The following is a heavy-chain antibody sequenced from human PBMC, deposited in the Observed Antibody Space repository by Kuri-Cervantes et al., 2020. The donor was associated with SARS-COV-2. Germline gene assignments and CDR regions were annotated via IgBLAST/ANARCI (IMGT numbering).Heavy chain of an antibody. CDR2: ISSSGSTI. CDR1: GFTFSYYY. D-gene: IGHD2-15*01. CDR3: ARDGLGYCSGGSCPTFDY. Sequence: GGSLRLSCAASGFTFSYYYMSWIRQAPGKGLEWVSYISSSGSTIYYADSVKGRFTISRDNAKNSLYLQMNSLRDEDTAVYYCARDGLGYCSGGSCPTFDYWGQGTLVTVSS. J-gene: IGHJ4*02. V-gene: IGHV3-11*04.